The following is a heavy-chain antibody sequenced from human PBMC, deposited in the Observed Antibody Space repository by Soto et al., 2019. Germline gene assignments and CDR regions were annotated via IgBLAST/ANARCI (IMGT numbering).Heavy chain of an antibody. CDR2: ISSSSSTI. D-gene: IGHD3-22*01. CDR3: VRPTYCYDSSGPPAY. CDR1: GFTFSTYS. Sequence: PGGSLRLSCAASGFTFSTYSMNWVRQAPGKGLEWVSYISSSSSTIFYTDSLMGRFTVSRDNAKNSLYLQMNSLRAEDTAVYYCVRPTYCYDSSGPPAYWGQGTLVTVSS. J-gene: IGHJ4*02. V-gene: IGHV3-48*01.